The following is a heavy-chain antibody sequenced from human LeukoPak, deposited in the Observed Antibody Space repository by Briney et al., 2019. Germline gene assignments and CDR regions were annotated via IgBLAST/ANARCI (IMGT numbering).Heavy chain of an antibody. D-gene: IGHD2-2*01. CDR3: GRLAHNAWYAIDF. V-gene: IGHV3-7*01. CDR2: ILPDGSQK. J-gene: IGHJ4*02. Sequence: GGSLRLSCVASGFIFGDYWMRWVRQAPGKGLEWLANILPDGSQKYYVDSVKGRFTISRDNPKNSLYPQINNLRAEDTAVYYCGRLAHNAWYAIDFWGQGTLVTVSS. CDR1: GFIFGDYW.